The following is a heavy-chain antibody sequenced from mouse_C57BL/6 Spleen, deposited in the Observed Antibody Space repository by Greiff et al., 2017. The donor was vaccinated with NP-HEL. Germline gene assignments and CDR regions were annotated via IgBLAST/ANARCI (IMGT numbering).Heavy chain of an antibody. D-gene: IGHD4-1*01. CDR2: IRSKSNNYAT. V-gene: IGHV10-1*01. Sequence: EVQLQESGGGLVQPKGSLKLSCAASGFSFNTYAMNWVRQAPGKGLEWVARIRSKSNNYATYYADSVKDRFTISRDDSESMLYLQMNNLKTEDTAMYYCVRTGDWYFDVWGTGTTVTVSS. J-gene: IGHJ1*03. CDR3: VRTGDWYFDV. CDR1: GFSFNTYA.